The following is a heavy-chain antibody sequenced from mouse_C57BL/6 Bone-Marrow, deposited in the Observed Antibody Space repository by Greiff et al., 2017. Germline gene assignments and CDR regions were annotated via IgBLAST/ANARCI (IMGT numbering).Heavy chain of an antibody. D-gene: IGHD1-1*01. V-gene: IGHV1-80*01. CDR3: ARGGYGSSDWYFDV. Sequence: VQLQQSGAELVKPGASVKISCKASGYAFSSYWMNWVKQRPGKGLEWIGQIYPGDGDTNYNGKFKGKATLTADKSSSTAYMQLSSLTSEDSAVYCWARGGYGSSDWYFDVWGTGTTVTVSS. CDR1: GYAFSSYW. CDR2: IYPGDGDT. J-gene: IGHJ1*03.